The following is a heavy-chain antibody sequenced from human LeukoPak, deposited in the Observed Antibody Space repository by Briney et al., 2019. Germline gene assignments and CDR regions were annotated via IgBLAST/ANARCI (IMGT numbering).Heavy chain of an antibody. J-gene: IGHJ6*03. CDR1: GGSFSGYY. CDR2: INHSGST. Sequence: SETLSLTCAVYGGSFSGYYWSWIRQPPGKGLEWIGEINHSGSTNYNPSLKSRVTISVDTSKNQFSLKLSSVTAADTAVYYCARASSGSTMTQSYYMDVWGKGTTVTISS. CDR3: ARASSGSTMTQSYYMDV. V-gene: IGHV4-34*01. D-gene: IGHD3-22*01.